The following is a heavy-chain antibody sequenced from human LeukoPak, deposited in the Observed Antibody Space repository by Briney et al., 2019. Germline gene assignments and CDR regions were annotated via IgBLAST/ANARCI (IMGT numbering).Heavy chain of an antibody. J-gene: IGHJ6*02. Sequence: PGGSLRLSCAASGFTFSSYGIHWVRQAPGKGLEWVAVISSDGSYKYYADSVKGRFTISRDNSKNTLYLQMNSLRAEDTAVYYCAKGPGYCSSTSCRAYDYYYGMDVWGQGTTVTVSS. V-gene: IGHV3-30*18. D-gene: IGHD2-2*01. CDR1: GFTFSSYG. CDR2: ISSDGSYK. CDR3: AKGPGYCSSTSCRAYDYYYGMDV.